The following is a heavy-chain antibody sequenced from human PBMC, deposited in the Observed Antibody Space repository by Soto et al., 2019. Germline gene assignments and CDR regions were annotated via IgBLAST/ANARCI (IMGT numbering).Heavy chain of an antibody. Sequence: QVQLQQWGAGLLKPSETLSLTCAVYGGSFSGYYWNWIRQPPGKGLEWIGEINHSGSTNYNPSLTSRCNISVDTSKHQFSLKLSSVSAEDTAVYYCARGWGRIFDYWGQGTLVTVSS. V-gene: IGHV4-34*01. CDR2: INHSGST. CDR3: ARGWGRIFDY. D-gene: IGHD7-27*01. CDR1: GGSFSGYY. J-gene: IGHJ4*02.